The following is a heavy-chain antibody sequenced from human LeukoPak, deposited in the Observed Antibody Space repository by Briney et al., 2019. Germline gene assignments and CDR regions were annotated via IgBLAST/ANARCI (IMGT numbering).Heavy chain of an antibody. D-gene: IGHD2-15*01. CDR3: AREPTHRYCSGGSCSSMNDY. Sequence: SVKVSCKASGGTFSSYAISWVRQAPGQGLEWMGRIIPILGIANYAQKFQGRVTITADKSTSTAYMELSSLRSEDTAVYYCAREPTHRYCSGGSCSSMNDYWGQGTLVTVSS. CDR1: GGTFSSYA. CDR2: IIPILGIA. J-gene: IGHJ4*02. V-gene: IGHV1-69*04.